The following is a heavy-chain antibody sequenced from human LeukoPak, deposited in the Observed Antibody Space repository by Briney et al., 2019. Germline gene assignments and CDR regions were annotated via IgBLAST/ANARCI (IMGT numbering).Heavy chain of an antibody. CDR1: GGTFSSYA. CDR3: ARASYYDSSAPRGYYYYYMDV. D-gene: IGHD3-22*01. CDR2: IIPIFGTA. V-gene: IGHV1-69*13. J-gene: IGHJ6*03. Sequence: SVKVSCKASGGTFSSYAISWVRQAPGQGREWMGGIIPIFGTANYAQKFQGRVTITADESTSTAYMELSSLRSEDTAVYYCARASYYDSSAPRGYYYYYMDVWGKGTTVTISS.